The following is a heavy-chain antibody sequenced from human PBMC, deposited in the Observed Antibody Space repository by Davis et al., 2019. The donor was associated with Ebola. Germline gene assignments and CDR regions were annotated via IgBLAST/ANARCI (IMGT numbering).Heavy chain of an antibody. CDR2: INPSGGST. CDR1: GYTFTSYY. CDR3: ASTGLLWFGDSVMDGMDV. V-gene: IGHV1-46*01. Sequence: ASVKVSCKASGYTFTSYYMHWVRQAPGQGLEWMGIINPSGGSTSSAQKFQGRVTMTRDTSTSTVYMELSSLRSEDTAVYYCASTGLLWFGDSVMDGMDVWGQGTTVTVSS. J-gene: IGHJ6*02. D-gene: IGHD3-10*01.